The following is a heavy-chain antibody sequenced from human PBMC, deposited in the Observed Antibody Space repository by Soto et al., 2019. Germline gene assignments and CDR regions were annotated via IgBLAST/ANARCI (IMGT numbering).Heavy chain of an antibody. J-gene: IGHJ3*02. D-gene: IGHD4-17*01. CDR3: AKERSAAFDI. CDR2: ISWNSGSI. V-gene: IGHV3-9*01. CDR1: GFTFDDYA. Sequence: SLRLSCAASGFTFDDYAMHWVRQAPGKGLEWVSGISWNSGSIGYADSVKGRFTISRDNAKNSLYLQMNSLRAEDTALYYCAKERSAAFDIWGQGTMVTVSS.